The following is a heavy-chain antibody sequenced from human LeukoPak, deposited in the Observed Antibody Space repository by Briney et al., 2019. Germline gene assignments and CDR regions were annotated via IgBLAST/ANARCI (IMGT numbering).Heavy chain of an antibody. CDR2: IYSGGST. V-gene: IGHV3-53*01. CDR1: GFTVSSNY. D-gene: IGHD3-22*01. J-gene: IGHJ4*02. CDR3: ARVHPMIVVVSSSYLFDY. Sequence: PGGSLRLSCAASGFTVSSNYMSWVRQAPGKGLEWVSVIYSGGSTYYADSVKGRFTISRDNSKNTLYLQMNSLRAEDTAVYSCARVHPMIVVVSSSYLFDYWGQGTLATVSS.